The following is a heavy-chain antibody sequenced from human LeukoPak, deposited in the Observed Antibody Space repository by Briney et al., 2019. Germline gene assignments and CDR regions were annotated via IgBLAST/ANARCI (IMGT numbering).Heavy chain of an antibody. V-gene: IGHV3-30*01. Sequence: PGGSLRLSCAASGFTFSSYAMHWVRQAPGKGLEWVSVISYDGSNKYYADSVKGRFTISRDNSKNTLYLQMNSLRAEDTAVYYCARASPKYYDFWSGYYTHTAADYWGQGTLVTVSS. CDR1: GFTFSSYA. D-gene: IGHD3-3*01. CDR3: ARASPKYYDFWSGYYTHTAADY. CDR2: ISYDGSNK. J-gene: IGHJ4*02.